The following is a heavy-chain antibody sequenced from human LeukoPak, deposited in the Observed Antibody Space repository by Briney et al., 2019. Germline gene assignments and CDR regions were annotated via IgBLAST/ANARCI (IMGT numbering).Heavy chain of an antibody. CDR1: GFTFSSYW. Sequence: PGGSLRLSCVASGFTFSSYWMNWVRQAPGKGLEWVANIKQDGSKKYYVGSVRGRFTISRDNPKNSLYLQMNSLGAGDTAVYYCVRAMDVWGQGTTVTVSS. CDR2: IKQDGSKK. V-gene: IGHV3-7*01. J-gene: IGHJ6*02. CDR3: VRAMDV.